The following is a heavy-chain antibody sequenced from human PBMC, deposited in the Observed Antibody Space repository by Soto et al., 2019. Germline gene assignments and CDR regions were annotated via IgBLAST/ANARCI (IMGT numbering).Heavy chain of an antibody. CDR3: AKDDGWLQLGYFDY. J-gene: IGHJ4*02. D-gene: IGHD5-12*01. V-gene: IGHV3-30*18. Sequence: QVQLVESGGGVVQPGRSLRLSCAASGFTFSSYGMHWVRQAPGKGLEWVAVISYDGSNKYYADSVKGRFTISRDNAKNTLYLQMNSMRDEDTAVYYCAKDDGWLQLGYFDYWGQGNMVTVSA. CDR1: GFTFSSYG. CDR2: ISYDGSNK.